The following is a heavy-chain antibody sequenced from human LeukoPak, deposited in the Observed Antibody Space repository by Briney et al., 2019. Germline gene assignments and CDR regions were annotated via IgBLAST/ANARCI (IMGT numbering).Heavy chain of an antibody. CDR1: GFTVSSNY. Sequence: GGSLRLSCAASGFTVSSNYMSWVRQAPGKGLEWVSVIYSGGSTYYADSVKGRFTIPRDNSKNTLYLQMNSLRAEDTAVYYCARESELLFDYWGQGTLVTVSS. D-gene: IGHD3-10*01. V-gene: IGHV3-53*01. J-gene: IGHJ4*02. CDR2: IYSGGST. CDR3: ARESELLFDY.